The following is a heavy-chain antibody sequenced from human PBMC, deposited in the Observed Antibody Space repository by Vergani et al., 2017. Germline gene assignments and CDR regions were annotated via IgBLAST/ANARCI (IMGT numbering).Heavy chain of an antibody. CDR1: GYTFTNYP. CDR3: ASGYNWNDGLYYFDY. D-gene: IGHD1-1*01. Sequence: QVQLVQSGAEVKKPGASVKVSCKASGYTFTNYPMHWVRQAPGQRLEWMGWVNPGNGNTKYSQKFQGRVTITRDTSATTAYMELSRLRSEDTAVYYCASGYNWNDGLYYFDYWGQATLVTVSS. J-gene: IGHJ4*02. V-gene: IGHV1-3*01. CDR2: VNPGNGNT.